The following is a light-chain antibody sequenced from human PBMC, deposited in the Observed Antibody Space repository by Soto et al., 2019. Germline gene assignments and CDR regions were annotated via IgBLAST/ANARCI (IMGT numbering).Light chain of an antibody. CDR3: QQYHNWPWT. CDR1: QTISSN. Sequence: DRVMTQSPATLSVSPGDRATLSCRASQTISSNLAWYQQKPGQAPRLLIHSASTRATGIPARFSGSRSGTEFTLTISSLQSEDFAVYYCQQYHNWPWTFGQGTEVEIK. J-gene: IGKJ1*01. V-gene: IGKV3-15*01. CDR2: SAS.